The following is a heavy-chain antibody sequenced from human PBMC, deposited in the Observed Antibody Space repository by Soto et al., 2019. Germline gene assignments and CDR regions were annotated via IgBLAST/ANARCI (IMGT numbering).Heavy chain of an antibody. D-gene: IGHD2-15*01. CDR2: TGSGTGPG. Sequence: QVQLVQSGAEVKKPGSSVKVSCKASGGTFSTNPISWVRQAPGQGLEWMGGTGSGTGPGNHAQKFQGRLTITVDRSTSTVYMELSSLSSGDTAVYYCARRDSGGFYRYFDSWGQGTLVTVSS. V-gene: IGHV1-69*06. CDR3: ARRDSGGFYRYFDS. J-gene: IGHJ4*02. CDR1: GGTFSTNP.